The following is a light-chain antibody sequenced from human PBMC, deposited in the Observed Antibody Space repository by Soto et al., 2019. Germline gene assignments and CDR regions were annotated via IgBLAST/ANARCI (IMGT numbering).Light chain of an antibody. J-gene: IGKJ1*01. Sequence: EVVLTQSPGTLSLSPGERATLSCRASQNIRGNELAWYQQKPGQAPRLLIYRGSTRATGIPDRFSGRGSRTDFTLTIPRLEPEDFAVYYCQDYGTSAPWTFGQGTKVEIK. CDR2: RGS. CDR1: QNIRGNE. CDR3: QDYGTSAPWT. V-gene: IGKV3-20*01.